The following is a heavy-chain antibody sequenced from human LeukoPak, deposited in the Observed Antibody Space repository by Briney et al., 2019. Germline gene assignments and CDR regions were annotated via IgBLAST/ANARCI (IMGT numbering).Heavy chain of an antibody. CDR1: GGSISSYY. J-gene: IGHJ4*02. Sequence: SETLSLTCSVSGGSISSYYWSWIRQPPGKGLEWIGEINHSGSTNYNPSLKSRVTISVDTSKNQSSLKLSSVTAADTAVYYCARGRRIQLWFSFDYWGQGTLVTVSS. D-gene: IGHD5-18*01. CDR2: INHSGST. CDR3: ARGRRIQLWFSFDY. V-gene: IGHV4-34*01.